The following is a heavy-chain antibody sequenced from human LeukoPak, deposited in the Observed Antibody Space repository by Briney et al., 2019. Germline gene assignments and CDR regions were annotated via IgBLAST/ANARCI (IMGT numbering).Heavy chain of an antibody. CDR3: AKGVSGYYYNDAFDI. Sequence: GGSLRLSCAASGFTFSSYGMHWVRQAPGKGLEWVAFIRYDGSNKYYADSVKGQFTISRDNSKNTLYLQMNSLRAEDTAVYYCAKGVSGYYYNDAFDIWGQGAMVTVSS. CDR2: IRYDGSNK. CDR1: GFTFSSYG. D-gene: IGHD3-22*01. J-gene: IGHJ3*02. V-gene: IGHV3-30*02.